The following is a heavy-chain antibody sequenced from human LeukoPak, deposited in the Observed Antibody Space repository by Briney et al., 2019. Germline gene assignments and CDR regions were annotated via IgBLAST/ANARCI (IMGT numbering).Heavy chain of an antibody. CDR2: ISTDGDSV. J-gene: IGHJ4*02. D-gene: IGHD3-22*01. Sequence: GGSLRLSCAASGFTFSDYFMTWIRQTPGKGLEWISYISTDGDSVYYADSVRGRFTISRDNAKNSLYLQVTFLRAEDTAVYYCVVGSSCCYTHGFYFDYWGQGALVTVSS. CDR1: GFTFSDYF. V-gene: IGHV3-11*04. CDR3: VVGSSCCYTHGFYFDY.